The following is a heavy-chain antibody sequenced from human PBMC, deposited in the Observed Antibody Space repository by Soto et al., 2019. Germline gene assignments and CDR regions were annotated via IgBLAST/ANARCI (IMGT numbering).Heavy chain of an antibody. V-gene: IGHV3-23*03. CDR1: GFTFSGYA. Sequence: EVQLLESGGDLVQPGRSLRLSCAASGFTFSGYAMSWVRQAPGKGLEWVSVIHGGGNSAYYADSVKGRFTISRDNSKNTLSLERSSLRGEDTAVYYCAKNRGRVTTSWNFDYWGQGTLVTVSS. CDR3: AKNRGRVTTSWNFDY. J-gene: IGHJ4*02. D-gene: IGHD4-17*01. CDR2: IHGGGNSA.